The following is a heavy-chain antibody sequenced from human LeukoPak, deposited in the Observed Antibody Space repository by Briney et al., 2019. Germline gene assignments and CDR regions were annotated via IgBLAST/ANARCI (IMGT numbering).Heavy chain of an antibody. V-gene: IGHV4-59*01. J-gene: IGHJ2*01. D-gene: IGHD3-22*01. CDR3: ARDIPLDYYDSSGYYRRFWYFDL. Sequence: SETLSLTCTVSGDSIIGYYWSWIRQPPGKGLEWIGNIYYSGSTAYNPSLKSRVTISIDTSKNQFSLKLSSVTAADTAVYYCARDIPLDYYDSSGYYRRFWYFDLWGRGTLVTVSS. CDR1: GDSIIGYY. CDR2: IYYSGST.